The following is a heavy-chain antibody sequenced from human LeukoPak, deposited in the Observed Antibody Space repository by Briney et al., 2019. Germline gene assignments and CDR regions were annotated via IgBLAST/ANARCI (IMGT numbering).Heavy chain of an antibody. D-gene: IGHD4-17*01. CDR1: GGSISSSSYY. CDR2: IYYSGST. CDR3: ARQLPPPTTVRTRGPHYMDV. J-gene: IGHJ6*03. Sequence: SETLSLTCTVSGGSISSSSYYWGWIRQPPGKGLEWIGSIYYSGSTYYNPSLKSRVTISVDTSKNQFSLKLSSVTAADTAVYYCARQLPPPTTVRTRGPHYMDVWGKGTTVTVSS. V-gene: IGHV4-39*01.